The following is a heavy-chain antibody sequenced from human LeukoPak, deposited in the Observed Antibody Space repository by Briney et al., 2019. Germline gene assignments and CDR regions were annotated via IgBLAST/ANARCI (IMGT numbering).Heavy chain of an antibody. CDR1: GFTFSSYA. Sequence: PGGSLRLSCAASGFTFSSYAMTWVRQAPGKGLEWVSTILPGGGDTYYADSVKGRFTISRDTSKNTLYLQMNTLRVEDTAVYYCVKGGQYSSSSHFDYWGQGTLVTVSS. CDR3: VKGGQYSSSSHFDY. J-gene: IGHJ4*02. CDR2: ILPGGGDT. V-gene: IGHV3-23*01. D-gene: IGHD6-6*01.